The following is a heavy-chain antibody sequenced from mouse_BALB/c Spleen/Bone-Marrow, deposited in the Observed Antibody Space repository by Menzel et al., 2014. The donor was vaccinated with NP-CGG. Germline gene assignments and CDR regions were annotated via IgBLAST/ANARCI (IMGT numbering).Heavy chain of an antibody. J-gene: IGHJ2*01. Sequence: VKLQESGAELVRPGSSVKISCKASGYAISSYWMNWVKQRPGQGLEWIGQIYPGDGDTNYNGKFKGKATLTADKSSSTAYMQISSLTSGDSAVYFCARGRGWYLDYWGQGTTLTVSS. CDR3: ARGRGWYLDY. D-gene: IGHD2-3*01. CDR1: GYAISSYW. CDR2: IYPGDGDT. V-gene: IGHV1-80*01.